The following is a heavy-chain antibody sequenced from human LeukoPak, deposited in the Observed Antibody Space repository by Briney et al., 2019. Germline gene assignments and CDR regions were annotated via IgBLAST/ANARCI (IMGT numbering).Heavy chain of an antibody. J-gene: IGHJ5*02. CDR2: IYYSGST. D-gene: IGHD3-10*01. CDR1: HGSINSYY. Sequence: SETLSLTCTVSHGSINSYYWSWIRQPPGKGLEWIGYIYYSGSTNYNPSLKSRVTISVDTSKNQFSLKLSSVTAADTAVYYWGGGGGGYYYGSGSQHWFDPWGQGTLVTVSS. V-gene: IGHV4-59*01. CDR3: GGGGGGYYYGSGSQHWFDP.